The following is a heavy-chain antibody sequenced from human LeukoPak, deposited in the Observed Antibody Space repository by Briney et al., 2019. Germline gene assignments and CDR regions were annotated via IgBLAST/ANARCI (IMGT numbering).Heavy chain of an antibody. D-gene: IGHD3-10*01. CDR2: IDPNSGEK. J-gene: IGHJ6*02. CDR1: GSTFTAYF. CDR3: AEDRGEKMDV. Sequence: GASVKVSCKASGSTFTAYFVHWVRQAPGQGLGWMGCIDPNSGEKNFAQKFQGRVTMTSDTSISTAYMELSRLRFDDTAVYYCAEDRGEKMDVWGQGTTVIVSS. V-gene: IGHV1-2*02.